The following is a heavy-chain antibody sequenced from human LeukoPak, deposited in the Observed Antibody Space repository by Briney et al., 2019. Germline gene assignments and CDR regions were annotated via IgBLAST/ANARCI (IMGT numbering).Heavy chain of an antibody. Sequence: SETLSLTCTVSGGSISSYYWSWIRQSPGQGLEWIGYIYYNGNTDYNPSLKSRVTISVDTSKNQFSLKLSSVTAADTAVYYCARTQPFGYSYGPYFDYWGQGTLVTVSS. J-gene: IGHJ4*02. CDR2: IYYNGNT. CDR1: GGSISSYY. V-gene: IGHV4-59*08. CDR3: ARTQPFGYSYGPYFDY. D-gene: IGHD5-18*01.